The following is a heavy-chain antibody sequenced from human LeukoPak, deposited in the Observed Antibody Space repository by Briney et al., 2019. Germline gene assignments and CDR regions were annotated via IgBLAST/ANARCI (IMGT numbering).Heavy chain of an antibody. Sequence: SETLSLTCAVSGGSVRSTNSWSWVRQSPGKGLEWIGEIYHSGSANYNPSLRSRVTMSLDKSKNQFYLKLSSVTAADTAVYYCARVDPPRRLDYWGQGTLVTVSS. CDR2: IYHSGSA. CDR1: GGSVRSTNS. V-gene: IGHV4-4*02. CDR3: ARVDPPRRLDY. J-gene: IGHJ4*02. D-gene: IGHD2-21*02.